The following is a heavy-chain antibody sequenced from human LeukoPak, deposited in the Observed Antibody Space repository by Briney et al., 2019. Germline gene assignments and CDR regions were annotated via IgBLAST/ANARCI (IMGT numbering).Heavy chain of an antibody. J-gene: IGHJ4*02. V-gene: IGHV3-66*01. CDR1: GFTVSSNY. CDR2: IYSGGST. D-gene: IGHD2-2*02. CDR3: ARLNTDTDYFDY. Sequence: GGSLRLSCAASGFTVSSNYMSWVRQAPGKGLEWVSVIYSGGSTYYADSVKGRFTISRDNSKNTLYLQMNSLRAEDTAVYYCARLNTDTDYFDYWGQGTLVTVSP.